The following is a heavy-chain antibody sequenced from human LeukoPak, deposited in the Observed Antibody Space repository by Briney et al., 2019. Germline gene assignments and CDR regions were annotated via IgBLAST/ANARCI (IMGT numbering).Heavy chain of an antibody. J-gene: IGHJ3*02. CDR3: ARDLNEPSAFDI. CDR2: IYYSGST. D-gene: IGHD2-8*01. V-gene: IGHV4-39*07. CDR1: GGSISSSSYY. Sequence: SETLSLTCTVSGGSISSSSYYWGWIRQPPGKGLEWIGSIYYSGSTYYNPSLKSRVTISVDTSKNQFSLKLSSVTAADTAVYYCARDLNEPSAFDIWGQGTMVTVSS.